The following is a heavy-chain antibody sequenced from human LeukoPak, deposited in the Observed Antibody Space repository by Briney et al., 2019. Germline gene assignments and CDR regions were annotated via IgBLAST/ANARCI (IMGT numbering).Heavy chain of an antibody. CDR3: ASYCSTSCYTDDFDI. CDR1: GGSISSGGYY. V-gene: IGHV4-30-2*01. J-gene: IGHJ3*02. CDR2: IYHSGST. D-gene: IGHD2-2*02. Sequence: SETLSLTCTVSGGSISSGGYYWSRIRQPPGKGLEWIGYIYHSGSTYYNPSLKSRVTISVDRSKNQFSLKLSAVTAADTAVYYCASYCSTSCYTDDFDIWGQGTMVTVSS.